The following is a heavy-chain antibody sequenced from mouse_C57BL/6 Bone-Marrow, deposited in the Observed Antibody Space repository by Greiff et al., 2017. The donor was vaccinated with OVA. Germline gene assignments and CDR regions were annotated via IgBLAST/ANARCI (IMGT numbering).Heavy chain of an antibody. J-gene: IGHJ4*01. CDR3: TTQDYYDMDD. CDR1: GYTFTDYE. V-gene: IGHV1-15*01. CDR2: IDPETGGT. Sequence: QVHVKQSGAELVRPGASVTLSCKASGYTFTDYEMHWVKQTPVHGLEWIGAIDPETGGTASNQTFKGQAILTADKSSSTACMELRSLTSEDSAVYYCTTQDYYDMDDWGQGTSVTVAS.